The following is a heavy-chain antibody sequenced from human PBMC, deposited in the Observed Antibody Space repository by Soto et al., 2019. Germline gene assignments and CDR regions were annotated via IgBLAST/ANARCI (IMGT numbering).Heavy chain of an antibody. D-gene: IGHD2-2*01. J-gene: IGHJ4*02. CDR3: ARGGRDVVVPAAMKY. CDR2: IKQDGSEK. Sequence: EVQLVESGGGLVQPGGSLRLSCAASGFTFSSYWMSWVRQAPGKGLEWVANIKQDGSEKYYVDSVKGRFTISRDNAKNPLYLQMNRLRAEDTAVYYCARGGRDVVVPAAMKYWGQGTLVTVSS. CDR1: GFTFSSYW. V-gene: IGHV3-7*01.